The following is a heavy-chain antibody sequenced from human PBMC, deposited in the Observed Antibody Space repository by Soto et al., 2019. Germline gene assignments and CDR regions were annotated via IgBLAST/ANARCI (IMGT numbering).Heavy chain of an antibody. CDR2: ISSSSSYI. V-gene: IGHV3-21*01. Sequence: GGSLRLSCAASGFTFSSYSLNWVRQAPGKGLEWVSSISSSSSYIYYADSVKGRFTISRDNAKNSLYLQMNSLRAEDTAVYYCARDRGRTTGLDYWGQGTLVTVSS. CDR1: GFTFSSYS. J-gene: IGHJ4*02. D-gene: IGHD4-17*01. CDR3: ARDRGRTTGLDY.